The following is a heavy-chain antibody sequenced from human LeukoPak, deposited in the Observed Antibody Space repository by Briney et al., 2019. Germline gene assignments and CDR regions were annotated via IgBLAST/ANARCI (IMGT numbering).Heavy chain of an antibody. CDR1: GYSISSGYY. J-gene: IGHJ4*02. V-gene: IGHV4-38-2*01. CDR2: IYYSGST. Sequence: PSETLSLTCAVSGYSISSGYYWGWIRQPPGKGLEWIGSIYYSGSTYYNPSLKSRVTISVDTSKNQFSLKLSSVTAADTAVYYCARLAALGLEWNPKDFDYWGQGTLVTVSS. D-gene: IGHD3-3*01. CDR3: ARLAALGLEWNPKDFDY.